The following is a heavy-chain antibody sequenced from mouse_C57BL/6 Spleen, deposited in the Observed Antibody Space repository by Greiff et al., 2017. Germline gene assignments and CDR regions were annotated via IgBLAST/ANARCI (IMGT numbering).Heavy chain of an antibody. J-gene: IGHJ4*01. CDR3: TRVSWDDAMDY. D-gene: IGHD4-1*01. CDR2: ISSGGDYI. CDR1: GFTFSSYA. V-gene: IGHV5-9-1*02. Sequence: EVKLQESGEGLVKPGGSLKLSCAASGFTFSSYAMSWVRQTPEKRLEWVAYISSGGDYIYYADTVKGRFTISRDNARNTLYLQMSSLKSEDTAMYYCTRVSWDDAMDYWGQGTSVTVSS.